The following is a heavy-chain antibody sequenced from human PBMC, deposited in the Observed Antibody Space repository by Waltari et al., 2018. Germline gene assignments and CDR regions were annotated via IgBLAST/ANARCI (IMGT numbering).Heavy chain of an antibody. V-gene: IGHV3-21*03. Sequence: EVQLVESGGGLVKPGGSLRLSCAASGFTFSSYSMNWVRQAPGKGLEWVSSIRSSSSYIYYADSVKGRFTISRDNAKNSLYLQMNSLRAEDTAVYYCARDGYCSGGSCYRTYYYYYMDVWGKGTTVTVSS. CDR2: IRSSSSYI. D-gene: IGHD2-15*01. CDR1: GFTFSSYS. CDR3: ARDGYCSGGSCYRTYYYYYMDV. J-gene: IGHJ6*03.